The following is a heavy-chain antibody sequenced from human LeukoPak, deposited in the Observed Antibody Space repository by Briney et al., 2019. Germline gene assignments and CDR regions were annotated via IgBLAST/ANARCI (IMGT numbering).Heavy chain of an antibody. V-gene: IGHV1-18*01. Sequence: ASVTVSCKASGYTFTSYGISWVRQAPGQGLEGMGWISAYNGNTNYAQKLQGRVTMTTDTSTSTAYMELRSLRSDDTAVYYCARSPYYYYGMDVWGQGTTVTVSS. CDR1: GYTFTSYG. CDR3: ARSPYYYYGMDV. CDR2: ISAYNGNT. J-gene: IGHJ6*02.